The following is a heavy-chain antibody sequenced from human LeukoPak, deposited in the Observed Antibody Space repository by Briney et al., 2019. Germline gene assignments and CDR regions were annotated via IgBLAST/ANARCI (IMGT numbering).Heavy chain of an antibody. CDR2: IYYSGST. Sequence: SETLSLTCTVSGGSISSYYWSWIRQPPGKGLELIGYIYYSGSTNYNPSLKSRVTISVDTSKNQFSLKLSSVIVADTAVYYCARYIWGSYPTFEDYWGQGTLVTVSS. CDR1: GGSISSYY. D-gene: IGHD3-16*02. CDR3: ARYIWGSYPTFEDY. V-gene: IGHV4-59*01. J-gene: IGHJ4*02.